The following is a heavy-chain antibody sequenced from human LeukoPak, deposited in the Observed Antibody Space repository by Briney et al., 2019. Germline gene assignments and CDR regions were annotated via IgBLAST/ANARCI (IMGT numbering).Heavy chain of an antibody. CDR2: IYTSGST. CDR3: AIQGGCSSTSCYNGGFWFDP. V-gene: IGHV4-61*02. CDR1: GGSISSGSYY. J-gene: IGHJ5*02. Sequence: SQTLSLTCTVSGGSISSGSYYWSWIRQPAGKGLEWIVRIYTSGSTNYNPSLKSRVTISVDTSKNQFSLKLSSVTAANTAVYYCAIQGGCSSTSCYNGGFWFDPWGQGTLVTVSS. D-gene: IGHD2-2*02.